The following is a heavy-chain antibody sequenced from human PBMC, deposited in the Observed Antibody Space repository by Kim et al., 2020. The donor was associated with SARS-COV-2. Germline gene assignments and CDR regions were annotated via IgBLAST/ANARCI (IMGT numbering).Heavy chain of an antibody. D-gene: IGHD3-10*01. Sequence: ASVKVSCKASGYTFTSYGISWVRQAPGQGLEWMGWISAYNGNTNYAQKLQGRVTMTTDTSTSTAYMELRSLRSDDTAMYYCARDITMVRGVIHAYWGQGTLVTVSS. V-gene: IGHV1-18*04. CDR1: GYTFTSYG. CDR3: ARDITMVRGVIHAY. CDR2: ISAYNGNT. J-gene: IGHJ4*02.